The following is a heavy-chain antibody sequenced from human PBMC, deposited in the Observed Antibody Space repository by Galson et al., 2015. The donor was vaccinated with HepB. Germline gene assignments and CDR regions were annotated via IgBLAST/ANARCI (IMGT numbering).Heavy chain of an antibody. Sequence: ETLSLTCTVSGGSISSSSYYWGWIRQPPGKGLEWIGSIYYSGSTYYNPSLKSRVSISVDTSKKQFSLKLSSVTAADTAVHYCARQVRGGQYYFDYWGQGTLVTVSS. CDR3: ARQVRGGQYYFDY. V-gene: IGHV4-39*01. J-gene: IGHJ4*02. CDR1: GGSISSSSYY. CDR2: IYYSGST. D-gene: IGHD3-10*01.